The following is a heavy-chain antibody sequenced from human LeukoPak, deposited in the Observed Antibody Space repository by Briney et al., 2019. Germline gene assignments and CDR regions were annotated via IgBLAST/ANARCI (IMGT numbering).Heavy chain of an antibody. Sequence: PSETLSLTCTVSGGSISSGSYYWSWIRQPAGKGLEWIGRIYTSGSTNYNPSLKSRVTISVDTSKNQFSLKLSSVTAADTAVYYCARMSTDHGSSWWEYSEYSSSGAFDIWGQGTMVTVSS. CDR2: IYTSGST. D-gene: IGHD6-6*01. V-gene: IGHV4-61*02. CDR1: GGSISSGSYY. J-gene: IGHJ3*02. CDR3: ARMSTDHGSSWWEYSEYSSSGAFDI.